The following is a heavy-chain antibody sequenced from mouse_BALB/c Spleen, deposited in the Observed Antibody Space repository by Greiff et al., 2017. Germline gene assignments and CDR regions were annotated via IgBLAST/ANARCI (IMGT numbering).Heavy chain of an antibody. CDR3: ARDDYDGDYAMDY. CDR2: INPYNGDT. Sequence: VQLQQSGPELVKPGASVKISCKASGYSFTGYFMNWVMQSHGKSLEWIGRINPYNGDTFYNQKFKGKATLTVDKSSSTAHMELRSLASEDSAVYYCARDDYDGDYAMDYWGQGTSVTVSS. CDR1: GYSFTGYF. D-gene: IGHD2-4*01. V-gene: IGHV1-20*02. J-gene: IGHJ4*01.